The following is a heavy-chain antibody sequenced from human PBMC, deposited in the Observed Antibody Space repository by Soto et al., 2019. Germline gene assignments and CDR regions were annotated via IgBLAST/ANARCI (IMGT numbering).Heavy chain of an antibody. CDR3: AKRGVDTFGLSY. CDR1: GFTFCSFW. Sequence: PGGSLRLCCAVSGFTFCSFWMHWVRQAPGEGLVWVSRINTDGSSTSYADSVKGRFTISRDNAKNTLYLQMNSLRVEDTAMYYCAKRGVDTFGLSYWGQGTLVTVSS. J-gene: IGHJ4*02. V-gene: IGHV3-74*01. CDR2: INTDGSST. D-gene: IGHD3-10*01.